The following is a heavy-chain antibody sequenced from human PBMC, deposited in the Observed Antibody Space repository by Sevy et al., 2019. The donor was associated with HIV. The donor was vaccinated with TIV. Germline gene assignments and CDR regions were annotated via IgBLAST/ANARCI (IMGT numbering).Heavy chain of an antibody. CDR1: GFTFSSYS. D-gene: IGHD4-17*01. Sequence: GGSLRLSCAASGFTFSSYSMNWVRQAPGKGLEWVSSISSSSSYIYYADSVKGRFTISRDNAKNSLYLQMNSLRAEDTAVYYCARDPDTVTHYFDYWSQGTLVTVSS. J-gene: IGHJ4*02. CDR2: ISSSSSYI. CDR3: ARDPDTVTHYFDY. V-gene: IGHV3-21*01.